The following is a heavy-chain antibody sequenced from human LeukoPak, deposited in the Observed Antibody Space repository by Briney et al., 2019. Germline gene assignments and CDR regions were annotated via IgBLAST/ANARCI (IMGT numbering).Heavy chain of an antibody. Sequence: ASVKVSCKASGYTFTGYYMHWVRQAPGQGLEWMGWINPNSGGTNYAQKFQGRVTMTRDTSISTAYMDLRSLTSNDTAVYYCARALTYNWNDAVDPWGQGTLVTVSS. CDR3: ARALTYNWNDAVDP. V-gene: IGHV1-2*02. CDR2: INPNSGGT. J-gene: IGHJ5*02. CDR1: GYTFTGYY. D-gene: IGHD1-1*01.